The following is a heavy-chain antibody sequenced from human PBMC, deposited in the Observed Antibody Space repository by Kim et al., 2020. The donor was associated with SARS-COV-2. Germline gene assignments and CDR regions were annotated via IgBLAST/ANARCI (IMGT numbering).Heavy chain of an antibody. CDR2: ISYDGSNK. Sequence: GGSLRLSCAASGFTFSSYGMHWVRQAPGKGLEWVAVISYDGSNKYYADSVKGRLTISRDNSKNTLYLQMNSLTAEDTAVYYCAKDGVWGSYRPPGDYWGQGTLVTVSS. CDR3: AKDGVWGSYRPPGDY. D-gene: IGHD3-16*02. CDR1: GFTFSSYG. J-gene: IGHJ4*02. V-gene: IGHV3-30*18.